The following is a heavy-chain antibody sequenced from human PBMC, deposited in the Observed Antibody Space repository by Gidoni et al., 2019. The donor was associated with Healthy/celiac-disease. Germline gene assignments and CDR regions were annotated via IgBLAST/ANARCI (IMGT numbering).Heavy chain of an antibody. CDR3: ARDRNVEAATRFYYYMDV. CDR1: GFPFSSYG. V-gene: IGHV3-33*01. D-gene: IGHD2-15*01. J-gene: IGHJ6*03. CDR2: IWYDGSNK. Sequence: QVQLVESGGGVVQPGRSLRLSCAASGFPFSSYGLHWVRQAPGKGLEWVAVIWYDGSNKYYADAVKGRFTISRDNSKNTLYLQMNSLRAEDTAVYYCARDRNVEAATRFYYYMDVWGKGTTVTVSS.